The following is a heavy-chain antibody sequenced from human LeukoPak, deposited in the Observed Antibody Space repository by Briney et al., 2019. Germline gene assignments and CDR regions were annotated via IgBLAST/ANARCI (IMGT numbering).Heavy chain of an antibody. CDR3: ARLHKYCSSTSCSSGP. CDR1: GYTFNGYY. CDR2: INPNSGGT. D-gene: IGHD2-2*01. Sequence: GASVKVSCKASGYTFNGYYMHWVRQAPGQGLEWMGWINPNSGGTNYAQKFQGRVTMTRDTSISTAYMELSRLRSDDTAVYYCARLHKYCSSTSCSSGPWGQGTLVTVSS. J-gene: IGHJ5*02. V-gene: IGHV1-2*02.